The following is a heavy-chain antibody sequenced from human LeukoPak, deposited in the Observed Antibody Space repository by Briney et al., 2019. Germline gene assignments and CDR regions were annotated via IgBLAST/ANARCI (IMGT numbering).Heavy chain of an antibody. Sequence: SETLSLTCTVSGYSISSGSYYWSWIRQPAGKGLEWIGRIYTSGSTNYNPSLKSRVTISVDTSKNQFSLKLSSVTAADTAVYYCARGPLERRRHWFDPWGQGTLVTVSS. D-gene: IGHD1-1*01. J-gene: IGHJ5*02. CDR1: GYSISSGSYY. V-gene: IGHV4-61*02. CDR2: IYTSGST. CDR3: ARGPLERRRHWFDP.